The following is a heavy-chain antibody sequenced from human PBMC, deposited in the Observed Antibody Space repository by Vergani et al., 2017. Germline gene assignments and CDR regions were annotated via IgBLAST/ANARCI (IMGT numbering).Heavy chain of an antibody. J-gene: IGHJ4*02. D-gene: IGHD3-22*01. CDR3: ARALLNYYDSSGYYYDSPGPYYFDY. CDR2: ISGSGGST. CDR1: GFTFSSYA. Sequence: EVQLLESGGGLVQPGGSLRLSCAASGFTFSSYAMSWVRQAPGKGLEWVSAISGSGGSTYYADSVKGRFTISRDTSKNTLYLQMNSLRAEDTAVYYCARALLNYYDSSGYYYDSPGPYYFDYWGQGTLVTVSS. V-gene: IGHV3-23*01.